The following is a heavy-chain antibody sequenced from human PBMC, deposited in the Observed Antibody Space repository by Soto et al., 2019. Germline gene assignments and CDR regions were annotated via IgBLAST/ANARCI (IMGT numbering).Heavy chain of an antibody. CDR3: AREIKWEPLPY. CDR1: DYTFSRYG. Sequence: QVQLVQSGAEVREPGASVKVSCKTSDYTFSRYGITWVRQAPGQGLEWMGWINDNTGHTIYAMNLEDRLTIKTDTSTSTAYMELRSLKSDDTAVYYCAREIKWEPLPYWGQGTLVTVSS. D-gene: IGHD1-26*01. V-gene: IGHV1-18*01. CDR2: INDNTGHT. J-gene: IGHJ4*02.